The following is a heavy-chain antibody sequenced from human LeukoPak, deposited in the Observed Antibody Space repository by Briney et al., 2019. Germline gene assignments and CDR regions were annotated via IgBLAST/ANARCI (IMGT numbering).Heavy chain of an antibody. CDR3: ARGWLAENTVVTPYNY. Sequence: ASVKVSCKASGYTFTGYYMHWVRQAPGQGLEWMGGITPMFGTAKYAQKLQGRVTITAVESMSTAYMELSSLRSEDTAVYYCARGWLAENTVVTPYNYWGQGTLVTVSS. D-gene: IGHD4-23*01. CDR1: GYTFTGYY. V-gene: IGHV1-69*13. J-gene: IGHJ4*02. CDR2: ITPMFGTA.